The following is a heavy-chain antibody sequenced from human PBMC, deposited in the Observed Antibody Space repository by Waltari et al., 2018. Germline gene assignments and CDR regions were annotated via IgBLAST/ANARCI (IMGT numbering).Heavy chain of an antibody. Sequence: EVQLVESGGGLVQPGGSLRLSCTASGFTFSSYSMVWVRQAPGKGLEWVATIKQDVSESYYVDSVKGRFPFSRDNAKNSLYLQMNSLRAEDTAVYYCARPYSSGWYLNFDYWGQGTLVTVSS. J-gene: IGHJ4*02. CDR3: ARPYSSGWYLNFDY. CDR2: IKQDVSES. CDR1: GFTFSSYS. V-gene: IGHV3-7*01. D-gene: IGHD6-19*01.